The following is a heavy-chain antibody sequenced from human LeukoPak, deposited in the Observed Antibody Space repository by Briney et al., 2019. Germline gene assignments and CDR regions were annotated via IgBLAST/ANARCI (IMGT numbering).Heavy chain of an antibody. CDR2: TYYRSKWYN. D-gene: IGHD6-13*01. CDR3: ARGTAAAGFAY. CDR1: GDSVPSKITP. J-gene: IGHJ4*02. Sequence: SQTLSLTYAISGDSVPSKITPWNWVRQSPSRGLEWLGRTYYRSKWYNDYAISVKSRISINPDTSKNQLSLQLNSVTPEDTAVYYCARGTAAAGFAYWGQGALVTASS. V-gene: IGHV6-1*01.